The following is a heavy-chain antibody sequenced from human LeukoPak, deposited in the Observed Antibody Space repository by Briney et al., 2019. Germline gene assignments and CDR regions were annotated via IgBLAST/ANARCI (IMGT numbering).Heavy chain of an antibody. CDR2: IYYSGST. CDR1: GGSISSYY. CDR3: ARAYYFDY. J-gene: IGHJ4*02. V-gene: IGHV4-59*01. Sequence: SETLSLTCTVSGGSISSYYWSWIRQPPGKGLEWIGYIYYSGSTNYNPSLKSRVTISVDTSKNLFSLELSSVTAADTAVYYCARAYYFDYWGQGTLATVSS.